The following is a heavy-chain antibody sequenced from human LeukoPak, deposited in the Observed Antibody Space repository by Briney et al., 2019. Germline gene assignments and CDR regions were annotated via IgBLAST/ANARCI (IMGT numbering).Heavy chain of an antibody. J-gene: IGHJ3*02. CDR3: ARGAVLPWGSILYDAFDI. Sequence: PSQTLSLTCTVSGGSISSGSYYWSWIRQPAGKGLEWIGRIYTSGSTNYNPSLKSRVTISVDTSKNQFSLKLSSVTAADTAVYYCARGAVLPWGSILYDAFDIWGQGTMVTVSS. CDR2: IYTSGST. D-gene: IGHD1-26*01. CDR1: GGSISSGSYY. V-gene: IGHV4-61*02.